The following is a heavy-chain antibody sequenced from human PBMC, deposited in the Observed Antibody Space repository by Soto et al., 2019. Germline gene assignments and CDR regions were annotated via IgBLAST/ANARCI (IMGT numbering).Heavy chain of an antibody. CDR2: IYHSGST. V-gene: IGHV4-4*02. J-gene: IGHJ4*02. D-gene: IGHD6-19*01. CDR1: SGSISSSNW. CDR3: ARDQRDSSGWGVGYYFDY. Sequence: QVQLQESGPGLVKPSGTLSLTCAVSSGSISSSNWWSWVRQPPGKGLEWIGEIYHSGSTNYNPSLKSRVTRSVDKSKNQFSLKLSSVTAADTAVYYCARDQRDSSGWGVGYYFDYWGQGTLVTVSS.